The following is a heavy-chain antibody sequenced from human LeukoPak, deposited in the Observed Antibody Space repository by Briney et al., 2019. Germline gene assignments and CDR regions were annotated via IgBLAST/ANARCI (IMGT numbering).Heavy chain of an antibody. V-gene: IGHV4-59*01. CDR1: GGSISSYY. CDR2: IYYSGST. Sequence: SETLSLTCTVSGGSISSYYWSWIRQPPGKGLEWIGFIYYSGSTHYKPSLKSRGTISVDTSKNQYSLKLSSVTAADTAVYYCARSDWFRGEETPTWGQGTLVTVSS. D-gene: IGHD3-9*01. J-gene: IGHJ5*02. CDR3: ARSDWFRGEETPT.